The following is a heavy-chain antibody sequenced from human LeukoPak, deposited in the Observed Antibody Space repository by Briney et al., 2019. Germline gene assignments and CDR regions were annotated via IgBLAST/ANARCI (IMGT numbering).Heavy chain of an antibody. CDR1: GFTFSDYD. CDR3: ARDPESQRGRDGLDY. CDR2: IGKDGSAK. V-gene: IGHV3-7*01. J-gene: IGHJ4*02. D-gene: IGHD1-14*01. Sequence: GGSLRLSCSASGFTFSDYDMSWVRQAPGKGLEWVASIGKDGSAKYYVDSVKGRFTSSRDNAKNSLYLQMNNLRAEDTAVYYCARDPESQRGRDGLDYWGQGTLVTVSS.